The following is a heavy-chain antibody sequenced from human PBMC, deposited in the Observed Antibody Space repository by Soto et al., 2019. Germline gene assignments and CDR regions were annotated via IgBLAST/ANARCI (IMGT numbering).Heavy chain of an antibody. D-gene: IGHD6-6*01. CDR1: GGSFSGYY. J-gene: IGHJ4*02. CDR2: INHSGST. V-gene: IGHV4-34*01. CDR3: VSIAALNRKYYFDY. Sequence: SETLSLTCAVYGGSFSGYYWSWIRQPPGKGLEWIGEINHSGSTNYNPSLKSRVTISVDTSKNQFSLKLSSVTAADTAVYYCVSIAALNRKYYFDYWGQGTLVTVSS.